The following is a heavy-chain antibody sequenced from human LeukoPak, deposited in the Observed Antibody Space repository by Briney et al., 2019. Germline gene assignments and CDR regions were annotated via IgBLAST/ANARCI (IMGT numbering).Heavy chain of an antibody. CDR3: ARQYYYGMDV. V-gene: IGHV3-30-3*01. CDR1: GFTFSSYA. J-gene: IGHJ6*02. CDR2: ISYDGSNK. Sequence: GGSLRLSCAASGFTFSSYAMHWVRQAPGKGLEWVAVISYDGSNKYYADSVKGRFTIFRDNSKNTLYLQMNSLRAEDTAVYYCARQYYYGMDVWGQGTTVTVSS.